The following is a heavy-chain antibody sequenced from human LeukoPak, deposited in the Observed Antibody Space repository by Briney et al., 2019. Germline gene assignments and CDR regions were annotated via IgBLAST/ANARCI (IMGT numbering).Heavy chain of an antibody. CDR2: INHSGST. D-gene: IGHD2-15*01. V-gene: IGHV4-34*01. J-gene: IGHJ4*02. Sequence: SEPLSLTCAVYGGPFSGYYWNWIRQPPGKGLEWIGEINHSGSTNYNPSPKSRVTISVDTSKTHFSLKLSSVSAADTAVYYCARGGKVVAIKIIDYWGQGTLVTVSS. CDR3: ARGGKVVAIKIIDY. CDR1: GGPFSGYY.